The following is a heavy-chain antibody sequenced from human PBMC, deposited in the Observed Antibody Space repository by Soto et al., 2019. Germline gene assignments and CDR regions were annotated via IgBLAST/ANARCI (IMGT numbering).Heavy chain of an antibody. V-gene: IGHV4-34*01. J-gene: IGHJ4*02. CDR1: GGSFSGYY. D-gene: IGHD3-10*01. Sequence: QVQLQQWGAGLLKPSETLSLTCAVYGGSFSGYYWSWIRQPPGKGLEWIGEINHSGGTNYNPSLKSRVTISVDTSKNQFSLKLSSVTAADTAVYYCAGRTYYYGSGSFPLDYWGQGTLVTVSS. CDR2: INHSGGT. CDR3: AGRTYYYGSGSFPLDY.